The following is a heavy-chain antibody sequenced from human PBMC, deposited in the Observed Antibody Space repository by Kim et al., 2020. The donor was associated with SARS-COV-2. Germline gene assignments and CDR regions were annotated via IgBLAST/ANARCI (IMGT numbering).Heavy chain of an antibody. CDR1: GGSISSSNW. V-gene: IGHV4-4*02. CDR2: IYHSGST. Sequence: SETLSLTCAVSGGSISSSNWWSWVRQPPGKGLEWIGEIYHSGSTNYNPSLKSRVTISVDKSKNQFSLKLSSVTAADTAVYYCARVKEEEAATNWFDPWGQGTLVTVSS. CDR3: ARVKEEEAATNWFDP. D-gene: IGHD1-26*01. J-gene: IGHJ5*02.